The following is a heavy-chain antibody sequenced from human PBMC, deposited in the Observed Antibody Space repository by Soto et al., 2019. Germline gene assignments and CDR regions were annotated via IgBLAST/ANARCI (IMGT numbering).Heavy chain of an antibody. J-gene: IGHJ4*02. CDR2: IKQDGSEK. CDR1: GFTFSSYW. Sequence: GGSLRLSCAASGFTFSSYWMSWVRQAPGKGLEWVANIKQDGSEKYYVDSVKGRFTISRDNAKNSLYLQMNSLRAEDTAVYYCAREQLPGLFGGTPFDYWGQGTLVTVSS. D-gene: IGHD3-16*01. V-gene: IGHV3-7*01. CDR3: AREQLPGLFGGTPFDY.